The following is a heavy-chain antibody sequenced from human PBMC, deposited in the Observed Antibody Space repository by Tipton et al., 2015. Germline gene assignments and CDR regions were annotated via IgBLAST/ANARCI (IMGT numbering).Heavy chain of an antibody. CDR3: ARLRKGDGDYAIDY. D-gene: IGHD4-17*01. Sequence: QLVQSGAEVKKPGESLKISCKGSEDSFANYWIGWVRQMPGKGLEWMGMIYYGDSDTTYSPSFQGQVSMSVDKFLRTAYLQWSSLKASDTAMYYCARLRKGDGDYAIDYWGQGTLVTVSS. CDR2: IYYGDSDT. V-gene: IGHV5-51*01. J-gene: IGHJ4*02. CDR1: EDSFANYW.